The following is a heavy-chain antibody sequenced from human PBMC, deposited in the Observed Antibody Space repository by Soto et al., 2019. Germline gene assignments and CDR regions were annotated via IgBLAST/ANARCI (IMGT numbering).Heavy chain of an antibody. D-gene: IGHD3-10*01. CDR3: AKDGEVLGSAYYFDY. Sequence: QVQLVESGGGVVQPGRSLRLSCAASGFTFRSYGMHSVRQAPGKGLEWVAIIWYDGSNKYYADSVKGRFTISRDNSKNTLYLQMNSLRAEDTAVYYCAKDGEVLGSAYYFDYWGQGTLVTVSS. CDR1: GFTFRSYG. CDR2: IWYDGSNK. V-gene: IGHV3-33*06. J-gene: IGHJ4*02.